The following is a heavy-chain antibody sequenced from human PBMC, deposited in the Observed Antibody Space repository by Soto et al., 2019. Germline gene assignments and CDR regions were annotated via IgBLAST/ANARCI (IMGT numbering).Heavy chain of an antibody. V-gene: IGHV6-1*01. CDR2: TYYRSKRYY. CDR3: LPRMLVRGASQVDV. CDR1: GDSVTGNTAG. J-gene: IGHJ6*02. D-gene: IGHD3-10*01. Sequence: SQTLSLTCVISGDSVTGNTAGWNWIRQSPSRGLEWLGRTYYRSKRYYDYAGSVKGRMTINPDTSRNQFSLHLHSVSPEDTAVYSFLPRMLVRGASQVDVLGQGTTGT.